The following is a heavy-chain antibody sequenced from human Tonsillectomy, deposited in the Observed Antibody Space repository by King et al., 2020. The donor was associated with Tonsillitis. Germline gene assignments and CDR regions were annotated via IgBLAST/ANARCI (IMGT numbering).Heavy chain of an antibody. CDR1: GFSFSISG. D-gene: IGHD1-26*01. CDR2: IRSDGKYK. V-gene: IGHV3-30*02. Sequence: VQLVESGGGVVQPGGSQRLSCAASGFSFSISGMHWVRQAPGKGLEWVAYIRSDGKYKPYADSVRGRFTISRDNRKNTLYLQLNSLRVEDTAVYFCAKEGGESSAFAIWGQGTTVTVPS. CDR3: AKEGGESSAFAI. J-gene: IGHJ3*02.